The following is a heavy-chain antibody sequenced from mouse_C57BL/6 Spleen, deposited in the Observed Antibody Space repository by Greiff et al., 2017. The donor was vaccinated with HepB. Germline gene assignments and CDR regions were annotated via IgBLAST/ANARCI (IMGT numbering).Heavy chain of an antibody. CDR1: GYAFSSYW. Sequence: QVQLQQSGAELVKPGASVKISCKASGYAFSSYWMNWVKQRPGKGLEWIGQIYPGDGDTNYNGKFKGKATLTADKSSSTAYMQLSSLTSEDSAVYFCASDYYGSGGYFDVWGTGTTVTVSS. V-gene: IGHV1-80*01. CDR2: IYPGDGDT. J-gene: IGHJ1*03. CDR3: ASDYYGSGGYFDV. D-gene: IGHD1-1*01.